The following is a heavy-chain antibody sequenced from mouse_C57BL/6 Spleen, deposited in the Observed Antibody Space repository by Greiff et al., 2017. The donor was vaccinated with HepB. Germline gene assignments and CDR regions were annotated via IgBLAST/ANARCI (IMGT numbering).Heavy chain of an antibody. V-gene: IGHV1-64*01. CDR2: IHPNSGST. Sequence: VQLQQPGAELVKPGASVKLSCKASGYTFTSYWMHWVKQRPGQGLEWIGMIHPNSGSTNYNEKFKSKATLTVDKSSSTAYMQLSSLTSEDSAVYYCARLGSNYPYAMGYWGQGTSVTVAS. CDR1: GYTFTSYW. D-gene: IGHD2-5*01. J-gene: IGHJ4*01. CDR3: ARLGSNYPYAMGY.